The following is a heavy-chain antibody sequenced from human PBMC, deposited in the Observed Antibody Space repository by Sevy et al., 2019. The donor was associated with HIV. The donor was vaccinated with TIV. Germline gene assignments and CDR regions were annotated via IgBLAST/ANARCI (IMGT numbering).Heavy chain of an antibody. D-gene: IGHD4-17*01. CDR3: ATGDTTTVTTYFDY. CDR2: FDPEDGET. Sequence: ASVKVSCKVSGYTLTELSMHWVRQAPGKGLEWMGGFDPEDGETIYAQKFQGRVTMTEETSTDTAYMELSSLRSEDTAVYYCATGDTTTVTTYFDYWGQGTLVTVSS. CDR1: GYTLTELS. V-gene: IGHV1-24*01. J-gene: IGHJ4*02.